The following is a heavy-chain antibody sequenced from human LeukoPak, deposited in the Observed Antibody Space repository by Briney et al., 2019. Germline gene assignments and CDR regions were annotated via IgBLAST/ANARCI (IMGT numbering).Heavy chain of an antibody. CDR2: ISYAGSHK. D-gene: IGHD5-12*01. CDR3: AKDRTAGYDGLVDY. V-gene: IGHV3-30*18. Sequence: GRSLRLSCAASGFTFSAYGMHWVRQAPGKGLEWVAIISYAGSHKYFADSVKGRFSISRDNSKNTLYLQMNSLRAEDTAVYYCAKDRTAGYDGLVDYWGQGTLVTVSS. J-gene: IGHJ4*02. CDR1: GFTFSAYG.